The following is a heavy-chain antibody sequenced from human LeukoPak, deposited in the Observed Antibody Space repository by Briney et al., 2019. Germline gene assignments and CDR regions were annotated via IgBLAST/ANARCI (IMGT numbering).Heavy chain of an antibody. CDR2: INHSGST. V-gene: IGHV4-34*01. Sequence: SETLSLTXAVYGGSFSGYYWSWIRQPPGKGLEWIGEINHSGSTNYNPSLKSRVTISVDTSKNQFSLKLTSVTAADTAVYYCARAGGSYSLDYWGQGTLVTVSS. J-gene: IGHJ4*02. D-gene: IGHD1-26*01. CDR1: GGSFSGYY. CDR3: ARAGGSYSLDY.